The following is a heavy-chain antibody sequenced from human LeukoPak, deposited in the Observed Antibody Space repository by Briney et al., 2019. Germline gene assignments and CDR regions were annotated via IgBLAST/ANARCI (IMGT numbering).Heavy chain of an antibody. CDR2: INPNSGGT. CDR3: ARDRRLVAAAGVGY. D-gene: IGHD6-13*01. V-gene: IGHV1-2*02. CDR1: GYTFTGYY. Sequence: ASVKVSCKASGYTFTGYYMHWVRQAPGQGLEWMGWINPNSGGTNYAQKFQGRVAMTRDTSISTAYMELSRLRSDDTAVYYCARDRRLVAAAGVGYWGQGTLVTVSS. J-gene: IGHJ4*02.